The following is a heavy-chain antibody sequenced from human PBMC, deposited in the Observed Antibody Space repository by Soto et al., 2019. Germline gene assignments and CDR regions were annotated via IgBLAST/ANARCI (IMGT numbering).Heavy chain of an antibody. J-gene: IGHJ4*02. D-gene: IGHD1-26*01. V-gene: IGHV3-23*01. Sequence: GGSLRLSCAASGFTFSSYAMSWVRQAPGKGLEWVSAISGGGGSTYYADSVKGRFTISRDNSKNTLYLQMNSLRAEDTAVYYCAKDGRRWDLPADYWGLGTLVTVSS. CDR2: ISGGGGST. CDR3: AKDGRRWDLPADY. CDR1: GFTFSSYA.